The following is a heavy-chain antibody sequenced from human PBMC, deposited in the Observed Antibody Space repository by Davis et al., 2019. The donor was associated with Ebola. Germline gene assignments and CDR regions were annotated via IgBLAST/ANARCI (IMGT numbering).Heavy chain of an antibody. CDR2: INSDGTLR. CDR1: GFVFRNYV. D-gene: IGHD3-9*01. Sequence: GESLKISCAASGFVFRNYVMSWVRQAPGKGLVWVSRINSDGTLRMYADSVRGRFTISRDNAKNTLYLQINSLRAEDTAMYYCAKDFDYENAYWGQGTLVTVSS. J-gene: IGHJ4*02. V-gene: IGHV3-74*03. CDR3: AKDFDYENAY.